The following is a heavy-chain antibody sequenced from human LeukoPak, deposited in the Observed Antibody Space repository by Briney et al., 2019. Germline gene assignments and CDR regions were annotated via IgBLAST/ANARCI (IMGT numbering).Heavy chain of an antibody. V-gene: IGHV4-59*01. CDR1: GGSISSYY. Sequence: SETLSLTCTVSGGSISSYYWSWIRQPPGKGLEWIGYIYYSGSTNYNPSLKSRVTMSVDTSKNQFSLKLSSVTAADTAVYYCASGSFGDYDFPYYYYYMDVWGKGTTVTVSS. J-gene: IGHJ6*03. CDR3: ASGSFGDYDFPYYYYYMDV. CDR2: IYYSGST. D-gene: IGHD5-12*01.